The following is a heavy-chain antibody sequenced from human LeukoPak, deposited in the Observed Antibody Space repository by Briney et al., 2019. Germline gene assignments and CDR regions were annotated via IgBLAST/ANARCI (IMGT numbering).Heavy chain of an antibody. D-gene: IGHD1-14*01. CDR2: IYYSGST. Sequence: PSETLSLTCTVSGGSISSYYWSWIRQPPGKGLEWIGYIYYSGSTNYNPSLKSRVTISVDTSKNQFSLKLRSVAAADTAVYYCARQRRHYNTYYFDYWGQGTLVTVSS. J-gene: IGHJ4*02. V-gene: IGHV4-59*08. CDR1: GGSISSYY. CDR3: ARQRRHYNTYYFDY.